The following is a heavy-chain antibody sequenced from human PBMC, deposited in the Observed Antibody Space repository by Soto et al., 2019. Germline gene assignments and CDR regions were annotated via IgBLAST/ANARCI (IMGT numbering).Heavy chain of an antibody. V-gene: IGHV3-21*01. J-gene: IGHJ5*02. CDR1: GFSFSSYS. CDR2: ISSSASHI. CDR3: ARGYTGYCSGGTGYWFDP. D-gene: IGHD2-15*01. Sequence: EVQLVESGGGLVKPGGSLRLSCAASGFSFSSYSMNWVRQAPGKGLEWVSSISSSASHINYADSVKGRFTISRDNAKKSLDLQMNSLRAEDTAVYYCARGYTGYCSGGTGYWFDPWGQGTLVTVSS.